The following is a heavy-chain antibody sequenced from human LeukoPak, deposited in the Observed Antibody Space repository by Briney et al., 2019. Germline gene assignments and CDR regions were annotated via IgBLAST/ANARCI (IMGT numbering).Heavy chain of an antibody. D-gene: IGHD3-22*01. J-gene: IGHJ4*02. CDR1: GGTFSSYA. Sequence: GSSVKVSCKASGGTFSSYAISWVRQAPGQGLEGMGGIIPIFGTAHYAQKFQGRVTITADEYTSPDHMELSSLRSDDTDWYYCARDPEPYYYDSRGKSWGQGTLVTVSS. V-gene: IGHV1-69*01. CDR2: IIPIFGTA. CDR3: ARDPEPYYYDSRGKS.